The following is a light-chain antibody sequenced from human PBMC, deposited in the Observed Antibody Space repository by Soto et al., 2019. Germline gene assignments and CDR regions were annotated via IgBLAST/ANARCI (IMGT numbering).Light chain of an antibody. J-gene: IGLJ1*01. Sequence: QSALTQPASVSGSPGQSITISCTGTTSDVGGYKHVSWYQQHPGKAPKLMISEVSNRPSGISNRFSGSKSGNTASLTISGLQAEDEADYYCSSFTSSNTQVFGTGTKVTVL. CDR1: TSDVGGYKH. CDR2: EVS. V-gene: IGLV2-14*01. CDR3: SSFTSSNTQV.